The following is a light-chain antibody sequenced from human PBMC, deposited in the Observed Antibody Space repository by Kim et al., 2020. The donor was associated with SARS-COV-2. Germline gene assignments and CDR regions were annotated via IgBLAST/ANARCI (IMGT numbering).Light chain of an antibody. CDR3: QQDYSFPYT. J-gene: IGKJ2*01. CDR2: KAS. V-gene: IGKV1-5*03. Sequence: DIQMTQSPSTLSASVGDTVTISCRASESFSSWLAWYQQKPGKAPNLLIYKASNLESGVPSRFSGSESGTEFTLTITSLQPDDFASYYCQQDYSFPYTFGQGTKLEI. CDR1: ESFSSW.